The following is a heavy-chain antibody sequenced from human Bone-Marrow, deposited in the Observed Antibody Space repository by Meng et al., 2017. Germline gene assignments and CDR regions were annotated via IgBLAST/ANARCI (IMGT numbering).Heavy chain of an antibody. V-gene: IGHV4-4*02. J-gene: IGHJ4*02. CDR1: GGSISSGNW. CDR2: IHHTGST. Sequence: GSLRLSCAVSGGSISSGNWWSWVRQPPGKGLEWIGEIHHTGSTNYNPSFKSRVTILVDKSENLFSLRLTSVTAADTAVYYCAKVHIPLYYYDSSGYCLDYWGQGTLVTVSS. CDR3: AKVHIPLYYYDSSGYCLDY. D-gene: IGHD3-22*01.